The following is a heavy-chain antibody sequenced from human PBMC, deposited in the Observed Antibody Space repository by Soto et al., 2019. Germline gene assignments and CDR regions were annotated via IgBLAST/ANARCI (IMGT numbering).Heavy chain of an antibody. V-gene: IGHV3-33*01. J-gene: IGHJ6*02. CDR1: GFTFSSYG. CDR2: IWYDGSNK. CDR3: ARGSVAGSYYYYGMDV. D-gene: IGHD6-19*01. Sequence: GGSLRLSCGAAGFTFSSYGMHWVRQAPGKGLEWVAVIWYDGSNKYYADSVKGRFTISRDNSKNTLYLQMNSLRAEDTAVYYCARGSVAGSYYYYGMDVWGQGTTVTVSS.